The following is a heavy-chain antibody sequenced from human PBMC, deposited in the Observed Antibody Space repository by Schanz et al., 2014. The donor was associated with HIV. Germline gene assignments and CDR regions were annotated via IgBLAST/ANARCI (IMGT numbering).Heavy chain of an antibody. J-gene: IGHJ5*02. CDR1: GFSFSDYW. D-gene: IGHD2-15*01. CDR3: ARASLGAAHP. V-gene: IGHV4-34*10. CDR2: INHSGSI. Sequence: VQLVESGGGLVQPGGSLTLSCAASGFSFSDYWMHWVRQVPGKGLEWIGEINHSGSINYNPPLKSRVTMSVDTSKNHFSLNLTSVTAADTAIYYCARASLGAAHPWGQGTLVTVSS.